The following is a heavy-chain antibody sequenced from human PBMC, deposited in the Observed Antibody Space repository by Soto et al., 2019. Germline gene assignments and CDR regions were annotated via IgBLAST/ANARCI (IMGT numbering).Heavy chain of an antibody. V-gene: IGHV3-23*01. CDR1: GFTFSSYA. CDR3: AKDCVLVGNYYGSGSYDY. D-gene: IGHD3-10*01. J-gene: IGHJ4*02. Sequence: GGSLRLSCAASGFTFSSYAMSWVRQAPGKGLEWVSAISGSGGSTYYADSVKGRFTISRDNSKNTLYLQMDSLRAEDTAVYYCAKDCVLVGNYYGSGSYDYWGQGTLVTVSS. CDR2: ISGSGGST.